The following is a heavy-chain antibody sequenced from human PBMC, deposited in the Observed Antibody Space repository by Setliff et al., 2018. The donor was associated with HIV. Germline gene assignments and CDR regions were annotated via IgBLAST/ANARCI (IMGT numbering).Heavy chain of an antibody. CDR1: GASIRSYY. Sequence: PSETLSLTCIVSGASIRSYYWAWIRQSPGRGLQYLGHLYYSGSTNYNPSLKSRITMSMDTSKNQFSLQLSSVTAADTAVDYCARIPWVATLWGGAFDLWGHGTMVTVSS. CDR3: ARIPWVATLWGGAFDL. CDR2: LYYSGST. J-gene: IGHJ3*01. D-gene: IGHD5-12*01. V-gene: IGHV4-59*01.